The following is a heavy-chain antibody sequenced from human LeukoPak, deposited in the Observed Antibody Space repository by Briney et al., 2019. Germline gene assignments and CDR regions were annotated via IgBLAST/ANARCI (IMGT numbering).Heavy chain of an antibody. Sequence: TSETLSLTCTVSGGSISSYYWSWIRQPPGKGLEWIGYIYYSGSTNYNPSLKSRVTISVDTSKNQFSLKLSSVTAADTAVYYCARDRVYSGSYFGSDYWGQGTLVTVSS. D-gene: IGHD1-26*01. J-gene: IGHJ4*02. CDR2: IYYSGST. V-gene: IGHV4-59*01. CDR1: GGSISSYY. CDR3: ARDRVYSGSYFGSDY.